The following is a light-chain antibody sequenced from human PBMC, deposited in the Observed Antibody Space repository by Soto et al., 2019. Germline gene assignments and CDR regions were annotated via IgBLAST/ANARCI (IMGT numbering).Light chain of an antibody. CDR3: QQYNSYPWT. V-gene: IGKV1-5*01. J-gene: IGKJ1*01. CDR1: ESISSW. CDR2: DAS. Sequence: DIQMTQSPSTLSASVGDRVTITCRASESISSWLAWYQQKPGKAPKLLIYDASSLESGVPSRFSGSGSGTEFTLTLSSLQPDDFATYYCQQYNSYPWTFGQGTKVEIK.